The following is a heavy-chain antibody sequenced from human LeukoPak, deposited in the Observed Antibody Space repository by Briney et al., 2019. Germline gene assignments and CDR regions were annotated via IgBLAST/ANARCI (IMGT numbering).Heavy chain of an antibody. V-gene: IGHV3-21*01. D-gene: IGHD6-13*01. CDR3: ARDLGIAAGGTFDY. Sequence: GSLRLSCAASGFTFSSYTMNWVRQAPGKGLEWVSSISSSSSYIYYADSVKGRFTISRDNAKNSLYLQMNSLRAEDTAVYYCARDLGIAAGGTFDYWGQGTLVTVSS. J-gene: IGHJ4*02. CDR2: ISSSSSYI. CDR1: GFTFSSYT.